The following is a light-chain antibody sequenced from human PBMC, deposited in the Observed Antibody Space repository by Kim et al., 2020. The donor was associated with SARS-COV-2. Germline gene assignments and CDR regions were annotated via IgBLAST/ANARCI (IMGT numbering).Light chain of an antibody. CDR3: QQFYTYPIT. Sequence: TALVARVTITCRASQIIYSYLAWYQQKPGNVPKILIYKASTLESGVPSRFSGSESGTEFTLTISSLQPDDFATYYCQQFYTYPITFGQGTRLEIK. CDR2: KAS. CDR1: QIIYSY. V-gene: IGKV1-5*03. J-gene: IGKJ5*01.